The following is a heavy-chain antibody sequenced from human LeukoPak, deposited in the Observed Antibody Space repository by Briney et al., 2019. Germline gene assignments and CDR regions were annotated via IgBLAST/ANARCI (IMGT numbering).Heavy chain of an antibody. J-gene: IGHJ4*02. CDR1: GFTFSSSA. CDR2: ISGSGGST. Sequence: GGSLRLSCAASGFTFSSSAMSWVRQAPGKGLEWVSAISGSGGSTYYADSVKGRFTISRDNSKNTLYLQMNGLRAEDTAVYYCAKDISYCSGGSCYPLIQFDYWGQGTLVTVSS. CDR3: AKDISYCSGGSCYPLIQFDY. V-gene: IGHV3-23*01. D-gene: IGHD2-15*01.